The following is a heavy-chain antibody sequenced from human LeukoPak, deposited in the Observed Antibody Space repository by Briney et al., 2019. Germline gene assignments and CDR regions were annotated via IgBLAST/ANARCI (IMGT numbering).Heavy chain of an antibody. J-gene: IGHJ4*02. Sequence: PSETLSLTCTVSGGSVSSGSYYWSWIRQPPGKGLEWIGYIYYSGSTNYNPSLKSRVTISVDTSKNQFSLKLSSVTAADTAVYYCARVMGVFDYWGQGTLDTVSS. CDR1: GGSVSSGSYY. CDR3: ARVMGVFDY. D-gene: IGHD2-8*01. CDR2: IYYSGST. V-gene: IGHV4-61*01.